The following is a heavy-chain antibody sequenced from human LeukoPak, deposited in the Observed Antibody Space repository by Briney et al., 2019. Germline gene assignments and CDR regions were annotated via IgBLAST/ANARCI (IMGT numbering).Heavy chain of an antibody. CDR3: ARHYCNGGNCYSFDY. CDR1: GGSISSYH. Sequence: PSETLSLSCTVSGGSISSYHWSWIRQPPGKGLEWIGYIYYTGSTNYNPSLKSRVTISVDTSKNQFSLKLSSMTAADTAIYYCARHYCNGGNCYSFDYWGQGTLVTVSS. J-gene: IGHJ4*02. CDR2: IYYTGST. V-gene: IGHV4-59*08. D-gene: IGHD2-15*01.